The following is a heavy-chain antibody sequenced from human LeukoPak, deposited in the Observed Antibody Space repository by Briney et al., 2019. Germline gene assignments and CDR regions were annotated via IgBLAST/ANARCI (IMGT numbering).Heavy chain of an antibody. D-gene: IGHD4-17*01. J-gene: IGHJ6*03. CDR1: GGSISSSSYY. V-gene: IGHV4-39*07. Sequence: TSETLSLTCTVSGGSISSSSYYWGWIRQPPGKGLEWIGSIYRSGSTFYNPSLKSRVTISLDTSKNQFSLKLSSVTAADTAVYFCARGTYGYYMDVWGKGTTVTVSS. CDR3: ARGTYGYYMDV. CDR2: IYRSGST.